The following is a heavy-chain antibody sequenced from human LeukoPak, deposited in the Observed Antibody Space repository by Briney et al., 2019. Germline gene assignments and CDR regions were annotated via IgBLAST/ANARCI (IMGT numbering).Heavy chain of an antibody. D-gene: IGHD5-24*01. CDR2: IIPIFGTA. V-gene: IGHV1-69*13. Sequence: ASVKVSCKACGGTFSSYAISWVRQAPGQGLEWMGGIIPIFGTANYAQKFQGRVTITADESTSTAYMELSSLRSEDTAVYYCARASRWLQKIRFDAFDIWGQGTMVTVSS. CDR3: ARASRWLQKIRFDAFDI. J-gene: IGHJ3*02. CDR1: GGTFSSYA.